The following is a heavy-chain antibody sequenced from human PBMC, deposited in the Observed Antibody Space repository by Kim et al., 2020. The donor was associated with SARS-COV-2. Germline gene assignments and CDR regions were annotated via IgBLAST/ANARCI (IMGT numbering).Heavy chain of an antibody. CDR3: ARVPDYGSSGLFDS. Sequence: YAQKLQGRVTITADESARTAYMQLTSLTSEDTAVYYCARVPDYGSSGLFDSWGQGTLVTVSS. D-gene: IGHD4-17*01. V-gene: IGHV1-69*01. J-gene: IGHJ4*02.